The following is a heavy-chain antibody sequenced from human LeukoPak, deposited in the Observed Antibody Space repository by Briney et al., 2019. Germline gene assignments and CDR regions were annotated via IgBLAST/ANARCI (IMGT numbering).Heavy chain of an antibody. CDR3: ARDGGHCGSNSCSVYYYYGLDA. Sequence: ASVKVSCKASGYIFTGHYMHWVRQAPGQGLEWTGWINPKSGDTNHAQKFQGRVTMTWDTSISTAYMELSRLRSDDTAVYYCARDGGHCGSNSCSVYYYYGLDAWGQGTTVTVSS. V-gene: IGHV1-2*02. J-gene: IGHJ6*02. D-gene: IGHD2-2*01. CDR1: GYIFTGHY. CDR2: INPKSGDT.